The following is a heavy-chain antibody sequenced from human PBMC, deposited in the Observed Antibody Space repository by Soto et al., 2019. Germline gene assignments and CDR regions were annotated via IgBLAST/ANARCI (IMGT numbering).Heavy chain of an antibody. Sequence: QVQLQQWGAGLLKPSETLSLTCAVYGGSFSGYYWSWIRQPPGKGLEWIGEINHSGSTNYNPSLKSRVTISVDTSKNQFSLKLSSVTAADTAVYYCARGWVGGAVAGYYYYGMDVLGQETTVTVSS. J-gene: IGHJ6*02. CDR3: ARGWVGGAVAGYYYYGMDV. D-gene: IGHD6-19*01. V-gene: IGHV4-34*01. CDR2: INHSGST. CDR1: GGSFSGYY.